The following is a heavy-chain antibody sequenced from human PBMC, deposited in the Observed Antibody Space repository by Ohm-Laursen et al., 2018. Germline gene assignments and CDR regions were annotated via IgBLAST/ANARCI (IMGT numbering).Heavy chain of an antibody. Sequence: SLRLSCTASGFAFNTYAMTWVRQAPGKGLEWVSGISGSGGSTYYADSVKGRFTISRVNSKNTLYLQMNSLRAEDTAVYYCAKGSGSYPLWGQGTLVTVSS. V-gene: IGHV3-23*01. D-gene: IGHD1-26*01. CDR1: GFAFNTYA. CDR3: AKGSGSYPL. CDR2: ISGSGGST. J-gene: IGHJ4*02.